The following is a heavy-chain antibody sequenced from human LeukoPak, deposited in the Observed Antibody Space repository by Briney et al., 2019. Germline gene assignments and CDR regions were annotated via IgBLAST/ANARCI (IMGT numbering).Heavy chain of an antibody. Sequence: PGGSLRLSCGPSGFRHYSHSMNGRRQAPGKGLEWVSSISSSSSYIYYADSVKGRFTISRDNAKNSLYLQMNSLRAEDTAVYYCARGAWGGAACDLHYYYYYMDVWGKGTTVTVSS. D-gene: IGHD1-26*01. CDR2: ISSSSSYI. J-gene: IGHJ6*03. V-gene: IGHV3-21*01. CDR1: GFRHYSHS. CDR3: ARGAWGGAACDLHYYYYYMDV.